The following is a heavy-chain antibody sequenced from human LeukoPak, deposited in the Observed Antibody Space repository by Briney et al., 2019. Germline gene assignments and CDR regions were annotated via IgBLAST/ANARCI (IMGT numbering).Heavy chain of an antibody. V-gene: IGHV4-59*01. J-gene: IGHJ4*02. CDR3: ARGRDGYNYFDY. D-gene: IGHD5-24*01. CDR1: GGSISSYY. Sequence: PSETLSLTCTVSGGSISSYYWSWIRQPPGKGLEWIGYIYYSGSTNYNPSLKSRVTISVGTSKNQFSLKLSSVTAADTAVYYCARGRDGYNYFDYWGQGTLVTVSS. CDR2: IYYSGST.